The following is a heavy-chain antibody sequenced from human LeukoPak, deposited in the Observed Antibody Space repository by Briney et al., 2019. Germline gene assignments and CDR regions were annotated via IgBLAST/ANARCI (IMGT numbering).Heavy chain of an antibody. J-gene: IGHJ3*02. CDR1: GFTFSSYW. CDR3: AKEGGIWFGELLTNPSDAFDI. D-gene: IGHD3-10*01. Sequence: PGGSLRLSCAASGFTFSSYWMSWVRQAPGKGLEWVANIKQDGKAKYYVDSVKGRFTISRDNSKNTLYLQMNGLRAEDTAVYYCAKEGGIWFGELLTNPSDAFDIWGQGTMVTVSS. V-gene: IGHV3-7*01. CDR2: IKQDGKAK.